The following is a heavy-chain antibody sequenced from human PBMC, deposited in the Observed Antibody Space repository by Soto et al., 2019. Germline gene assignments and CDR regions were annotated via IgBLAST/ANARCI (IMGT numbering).Heavy chain of an antibody. V-gene: IGHV1-3*04. CDR1: GYTFTTYA. D-gene: IGHD2-2*01. CDR3: ARGRDTVLLPAAVRRVWLDP. J-gene: IGHJ5*02. Sequence: QVQLVQSGAMERKPGASATLSCKASGYTFTTYAIHWVRQVPGQRLEWMGWINTGNGNTKYSQRFQDRVTMTRDALGSRVYMELRSLNSEVPALYYCARGRDTVLLPAAVRRVWLDPWGQGTLVTVSS. CDR2: INTGNGNT.